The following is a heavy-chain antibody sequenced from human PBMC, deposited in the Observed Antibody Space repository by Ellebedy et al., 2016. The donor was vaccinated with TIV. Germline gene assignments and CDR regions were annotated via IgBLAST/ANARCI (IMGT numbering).Heavy chain of an antibody. D-gene: IGHD2-15*01. V-gene: IGHV4-59*08. CDR2: IYYSGST. CDR1: GGSISSYY. Sequence: MPSETLSLTCTVSGGSISSYYWSRIRQPPGKGLEWIGYIYYSGSTNYNPSLKSRVTISVDTSKNQFSLKLSSVTAADTAVYYCARYPGGPNGYFDYWGQGTLVTVSS. J-gene: IGHJ4*02. CDR3: ARYPGGPNGYFDY.